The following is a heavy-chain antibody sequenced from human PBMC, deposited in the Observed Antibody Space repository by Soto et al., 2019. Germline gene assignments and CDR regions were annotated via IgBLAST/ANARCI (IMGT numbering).Heavy chain of an antibody. CDR1: GGSFSGYY. J-gene: IGHJ4*02. CDR3: ARGRSIAARPYYFDY. V-gene: IGHV4-34*01. Sequence: SETLSLTCAVYGGSFSGYYWSWIRQPPGKGLEWIGEINHSGSTNYNPSLKSRVTISVDTSKNQFSLKLSSVTAADTAVYYCARGRSIAARPYYFDYWGQGTLVTVSS. CDR2: INHSGST. D-gene: IGHD6-6*01.